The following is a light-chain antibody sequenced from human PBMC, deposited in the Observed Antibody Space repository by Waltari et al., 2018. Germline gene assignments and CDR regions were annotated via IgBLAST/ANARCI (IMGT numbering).Light chain of an antibody. CDR1: EAIHKW. J-gene: IGKJ4*01. Sequence: DPQLSHFPSPLAASAGARFTITCRAREAIHKWLAWSQQKPGKAPKVLIYEASTLQSGVPSRFSGSGSGTEFTLTIDSLQPDDFATYYCQQYYNTPLTFGGGTKVEIK. V-gene: IGKV1-5*01. CDR2: EAS. CDR3: QQYYNTPLT.